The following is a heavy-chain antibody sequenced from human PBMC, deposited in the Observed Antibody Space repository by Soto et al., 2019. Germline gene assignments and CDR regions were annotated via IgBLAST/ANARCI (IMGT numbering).Heavy chain of an antibody. CDR1: GYTFTSYG. J-gene: IGHJ3*02. Sequence: KVSGASVKVSCKASGYTFTSYGISWVRQAPGQGLEWMGWISAYNGNTNYAQKLQGRVTMTTDTSTSTAYIELRSLRSDDTAVYYCARVIPSISYITMIVFPEAFDIWGQGTMVTVSS. CDR2: ISAYNGNT. D-gene: IGHD3-22*01. CDR3: ARVIPSISYITMIVFPEAFDI. V-gene: IGHV1-18*01.